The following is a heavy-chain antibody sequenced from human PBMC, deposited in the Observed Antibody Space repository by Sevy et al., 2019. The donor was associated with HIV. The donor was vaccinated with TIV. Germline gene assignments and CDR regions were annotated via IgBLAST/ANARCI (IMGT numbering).Heavy chain of an antibody. J-gene: IGHJ4*02. Sequence: SETLSLTCTVSGGSVSGYFWSWIRQPPGRGLEWIGNIHHSGTTKYNPSLKSPLTISVDTSMNQFSLILTSATAADTAVYYCTRVDSSGHSDYWGQGTPVTVSS. CDR2: IHHSGTT. CDR1: GGSVSGYF. D-gene: IGHD3-22*01. CDR3: TRVDSSGHSDY. V-gene: IGHV4-59*02.